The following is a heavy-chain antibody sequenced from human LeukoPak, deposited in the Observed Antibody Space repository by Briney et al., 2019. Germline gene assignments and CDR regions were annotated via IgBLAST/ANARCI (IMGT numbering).Heavy chain of an antibody. CDR2: IKSDGSSR. D-gene: IGHD3-16*01. J-gene: IGHJ6*03. V-gene: IGHV3-74*01. CDR1: GFTFSNYW. Sequence: GGSLRLSCAASGFTFSNYWMYWVRQAPGKGLVWVSRIKSDGSSRSYAASVKGRFTISRDNAKNSLYLQMNSLRAEDTALYHCAREALRADYVWGSYYYYYMDVWGKGTTVTISS. CDR3: AREALRADYVWGSYYYYYMDV.